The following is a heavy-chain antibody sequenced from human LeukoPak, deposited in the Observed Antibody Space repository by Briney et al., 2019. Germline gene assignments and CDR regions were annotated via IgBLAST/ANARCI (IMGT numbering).Heavy chain of an antibody. CDR3: ARGRPLLKRIAARPGYYYYYMGV. J-gene: IGHJ6*03. Sequence: PSETLSLTCAVYGGSFSGYYWSWIRHPPGKGLEWIGEINHSGSTNYNPSLKRRVTISVDTSKNQFSLKLSSVTAADTAVYYCARGRPLLKRIAARPGYYYYYMGVWGKGTTVTVSS. CDR1: GGSFSGYY. D-gene: IGHD6-6*01. CDR2: INHSGST. V-gene: IGHV4-34*01.